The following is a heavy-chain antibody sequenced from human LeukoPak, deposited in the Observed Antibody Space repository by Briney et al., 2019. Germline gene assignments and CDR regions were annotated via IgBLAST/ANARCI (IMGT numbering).Heavy chain of an antibody. Sequence: GGSLRLSCVASGFPFSETAMTWVRQAPGKGLEWLSVITRAGSPYYADSVKGRFTISRDNARNTVNLQLNSLRNEDTALYYCAKEHLKYANDNRGSFDYWGQGTLVTVSS. CDR2: ITRAGSP. CDR1: GFPFSETA. D-gene: IGHD3-22*01. J-gene: IGHJ4*02. V-gene: IGHV3-23*01. CDR3: AKEHLKYANDNRGSFDY.